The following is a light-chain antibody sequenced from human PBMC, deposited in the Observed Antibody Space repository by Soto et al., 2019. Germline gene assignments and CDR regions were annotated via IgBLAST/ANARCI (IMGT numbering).Light chain of an antibody. CDR1: SSDADSYNY. Sequence: QSALTQPRSVSGSPGQSVTISCTGTSSDADSYNYVSWYQQHPGKAPKLMIYDVSKRPSGVSDRFSGSKSGNTASLTISGLQAEDDADYYCCSYAGSYSLIFGGGTELTVL. CDR3: CSYAGSYSLI. J-gene: IGLJ2*01. V-gene: IGLV2-11*01. CDR2: DVS.